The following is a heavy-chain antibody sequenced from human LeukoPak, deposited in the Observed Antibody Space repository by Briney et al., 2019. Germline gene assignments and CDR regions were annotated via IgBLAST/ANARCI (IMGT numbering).Heavy chain of an antibody. D-gene: IGHD3-16*01. V-gene: IGHV3-30*02. CDR3: AKPVIPSAYQGTYYMDV. CDR1: GLIFSSYG. Sequence: GGSLRLSXAASGLIFSSYGMHWVRQTPGEGLEWVAYIRHDESKTFYADSVKGRFTISRDNSKKTLYLQMHSLRAEDTALYYCAKPVIPSAYQGTYYMDVWGKGTTVTVSS. CDR2: IRHDESKT. J-gene: IGHJ6*03.